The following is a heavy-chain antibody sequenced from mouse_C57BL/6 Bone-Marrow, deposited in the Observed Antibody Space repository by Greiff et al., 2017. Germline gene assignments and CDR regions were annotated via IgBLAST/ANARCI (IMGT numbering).Heavy chain of an antibody. D-gene: IGHD2-5*01. CDR3: AREGYSNHYYAMDY. V-gene: IGHV1-64*01. CDR1: GYTFTSYW. Sequence: VQLQQPGAELVKPGASVKLSCKASGYTFTSYWMHWVKQRPGQGLEWIGMIHPNSGSTNYNEKFKSKATLTVDKSSSTAYMQLSRLTSEDSAVYYCAREGYSNHYYAMDYWGQGTSVTVSS. J-gene: IGHJ4*01. CDR2: IHPNSGST.